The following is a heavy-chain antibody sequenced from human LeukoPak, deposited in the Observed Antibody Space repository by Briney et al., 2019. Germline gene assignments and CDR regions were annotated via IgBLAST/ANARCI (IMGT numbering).Heavy chain of an antibody. V-gene: IGHV3-7*01. CDR3: ARIYCSSTNCYRHFDY. D-gene: IGHD2-2*01. CDR2: MKQDGSEK. CDR1: GFTFGTYW. J-gene: IGHJ4*02. Sequence: GGSLRLSCTAPGFTFGTYWMTWVRQAPGKGLEWVANMKQDGSEKYYVDSVKGRFTISRDNAKNSLYLQMNSLRAEDTAVYYCARIYCSSTNCYRHFDYWGQGTLSPSPQ.